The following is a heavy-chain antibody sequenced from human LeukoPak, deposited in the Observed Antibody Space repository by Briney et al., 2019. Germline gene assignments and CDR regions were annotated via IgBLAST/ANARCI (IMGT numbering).Heavy chain of an antibody. CDR3: AKPHFDY. Sequence: PGGSLRLSCAASGFSVSSNYMSWVRQAPGKGLEWVSVIYSGGSTYYADCVKGRFTISRDNSKNTLYLQMNSLRAEDTAVFYCAKPHFDYWGQGTLVTVSS. V-gene: IGHV3-53*05. CDR2: IYSGGST. CDR1: GFSVSSNY. J-gene: IGHJ4*02.